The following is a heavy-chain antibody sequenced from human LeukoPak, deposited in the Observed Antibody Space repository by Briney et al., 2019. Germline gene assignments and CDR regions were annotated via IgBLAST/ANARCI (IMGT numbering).Heavy chain of an antibody. V-gene: IGHV3-30*18. CDR1: GFTFSSYG. CDR3: AKASGFDY. Sequence: GGSLRLSCAASGFTFSSYGMHWVRQAPGKGPEWVAVISYDGSNKYYADSVKGRFTISRDNSKNTLYLQMNSLRAEDTAVYYCAKASGFDYWGQGTLVTVSS. J-gene: IGHJ4*02. CDR2: ISYDGSNK.